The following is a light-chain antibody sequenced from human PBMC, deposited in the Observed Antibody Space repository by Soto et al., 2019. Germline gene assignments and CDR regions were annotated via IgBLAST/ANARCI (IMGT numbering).Light chain of an antibody. CDR1: RSISSW. CDR3: QQYNTYPLT. Sequence: DIQMTQSPSTLSASVGDRVTITCRASRSISSWLAWYQQKPGKAPKLLIYDASSLESGVPSRFSGSGSGTEFTLTISSLQPDDFATYYRQQYNTYPLTFGQGTKVDIK. J-gene: IGKJ1*01. CDR2: DAS. V-gene: IGKV1-5*01.